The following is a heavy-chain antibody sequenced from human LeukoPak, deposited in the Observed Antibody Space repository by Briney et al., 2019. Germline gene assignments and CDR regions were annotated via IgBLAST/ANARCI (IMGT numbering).Heavy chain of an antibody. CDR1: GGSIRDYY. CDR2: IYYSGST. D-gene: IGHD1/OR15-1a*01. Sequence: SETRSLTCTVSGGSIRDYYWSWIRQPPGKGLEWIGYIYYSGSTNYNPSLKSRVTISVDTSKNQFSLKLSSVTAADTAVYYCARLKQGDWFDPWGQGTLVTVSS. V-gene: IGHV4-59*01. J-gene: IGHJ5*02. CDR3: ARLKQGDWFDP.